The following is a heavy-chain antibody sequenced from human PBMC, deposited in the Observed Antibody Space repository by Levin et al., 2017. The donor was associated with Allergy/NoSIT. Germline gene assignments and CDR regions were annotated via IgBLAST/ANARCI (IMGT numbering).Heavy chain of an antibody. J-gene: IGHJ4*02. V-gene: IGHV3-30*18. CDR3: AKDMYYYGSGSYYPFDY. D-gene: IGHD3-10*01. CDR1: GFTFSSYG. CDR2: ISYDGSNK. Sequence: GESLKISCAASGFTFSSYGMHWVRQAPGKGLEWVAVISYDGSNKYYADSVKGRFTISRDNSKNTLYLQMNSLRAEDTAVYYCAKDMYYYGSGSYYPFDYWGQGTLVTVSS.